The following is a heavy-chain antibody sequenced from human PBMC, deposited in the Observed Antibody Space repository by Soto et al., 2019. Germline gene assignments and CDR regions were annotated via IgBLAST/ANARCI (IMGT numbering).Heavy chain of an antibody. D-gene: IGHD2-2*01. V-gene: IGHV4-39*01. CDR1: GGSISSSSYY. CDR2: IYYSGST. J-gene: IGHJ5*02. Sequence: QLQLQESGPGLVKPSETLSLTCTVSGGSISSSSYYWGWIRQPPGKGLEWIGSIYYSGSTYYNPSLKRRGHISVDTYKNECALKLSSVTAADTAVYYCARLHCSSTSCYGSWFDPWGQGTLVTVSS. CDR3: ARLHCSSTSCYGSWFDP.